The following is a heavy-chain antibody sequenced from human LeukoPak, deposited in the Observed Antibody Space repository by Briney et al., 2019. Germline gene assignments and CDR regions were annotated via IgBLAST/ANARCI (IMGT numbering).Heavy chain of an antibody. D-gene: IGHD3/OR15-3a*01. CDR3: ARSGLLDY. CDR2: IFPHDSDT. J-gene: IGHJ4*02. Sequence: GESLKISCKGSGYSFTSYWIGWVRQMPGKGLEWMGIIFPHDSDTRYSPSFQGQVTISTDKSISTAYLQWNSLKASDTAMYYCARSGLLDYWGQGTLVTVSS. CDR1: GYSFTSYW. V-gene: IGHV5-51*01.